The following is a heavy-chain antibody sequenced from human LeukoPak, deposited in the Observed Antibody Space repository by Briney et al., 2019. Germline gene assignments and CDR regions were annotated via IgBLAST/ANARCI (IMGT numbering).Heavy chain of an antibody. J-gene: IGHJ4*02. CDR2: ISVNGDKT. Sequence: GSLRLSCSASGFTFSGHFMHWVRQAPGKGLEYVSSISVNGDKTLYAESVKGRFTISRDNSKNTLYLQLSSLRLEDTAIYYCIKDLTGTWSFDHWGQGTLLTASS. CDR3: IKDLTGTWSFDH. CDR1: GFTFSGHF. V-gene: IGHV3-64D*06. D-gene: IGHD7-27*01.